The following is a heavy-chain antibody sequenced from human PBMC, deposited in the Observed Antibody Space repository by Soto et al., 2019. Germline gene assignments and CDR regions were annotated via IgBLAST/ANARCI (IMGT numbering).Heavy chain of an antibody. D-gene: IGHD6-13*01. Sequence: PGESLKISCKGSGYSFTSYWISWVRQMPGKGLEWMGRIDPSDSYTNYSPSFQGHVTISADKSISTAYLQWSSLKASDTAMCYCARRDPKQQLAFDYWGQGTLVTVSS. CDR2: IDPSDSYT. J-gene: IGHJ4*02. V-gene: IGHV5-10-1*01. CDR1: GYSFTSYW. CDR3: ARRDPKQQLAFDY.